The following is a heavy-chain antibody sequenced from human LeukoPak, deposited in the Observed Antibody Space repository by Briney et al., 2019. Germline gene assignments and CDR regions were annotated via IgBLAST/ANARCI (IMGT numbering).Heavy chain of an antibody. D-gene: IGHD3-10*01. CDR1: GFTFDDYG. V-gene: IGHV3-30*02. CDR2: IRYDGSNK. Sequence: PGGSLRLSCAASGFTFDDYGMTWVRQAPGKGLEWVAFIRYDGSNKYYADSVKGRFTISRDNSKNTLYLQMNSLRAEDTAVYYCAKAGYYYGSGSYPFDYWGQGTLVTVSS. CDR3: AKAGYYYGSGSYPFDY. J-gene: IGHJ4*02.